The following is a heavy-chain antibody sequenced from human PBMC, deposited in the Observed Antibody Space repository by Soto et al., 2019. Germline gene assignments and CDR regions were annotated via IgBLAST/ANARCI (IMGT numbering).Heavy chain of an antibody. CDR3: ARDAAVGLFDY. Sequence: QVQLVQSGAEVKKPGASVKVSCKASGYTFTSYRITWVLQAPGQGLEWMGWISAYNGNTNYPQKLQGRVTMTTDTSTSTAYMELRSLRSDDTDVYYCARDAAVGLFDYWGQGTLVTVSS. D-gene: IGHD1-26*01. CDR2: ISAYNGNT. V-gene: IGHV1-18*01. CDR1: GYTFTSYR. J-gene: IGHJ4*02.